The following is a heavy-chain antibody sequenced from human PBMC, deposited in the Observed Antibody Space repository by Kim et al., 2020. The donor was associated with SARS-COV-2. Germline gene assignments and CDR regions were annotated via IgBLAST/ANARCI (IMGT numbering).Heavy chain of an antibody. J-gene: IGHJ4*02. CDR1: GGSFSGYY. CDR3: AREYCSGGSCYFDY. D-gene: IGHD2-15*01. V-gene: IGHV4-34*01. Sequence: SETLSLTCAVYGGSFSGYYWSWIRQPPGKGLEWIGEINHSGSTNYNPSLKSRVTISVDTSKNQFSLKLSSVTAADTAVYYCAREYCSGGSCYFDYWGQGTLVTVSS. CDR2: INHSGST.